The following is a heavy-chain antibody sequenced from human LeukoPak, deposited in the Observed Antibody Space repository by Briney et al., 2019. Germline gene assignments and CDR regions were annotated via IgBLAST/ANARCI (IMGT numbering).Heavy chain of an antibody. CDR1: GGSFSGYY. D-gene: IGHD2-2*01. CDR3: ARRARGYCSSTSCYSWFDP. CDR2: INHSGST. V-gene: IGHV4-34*01. Sequence: SETLSLTCAVYGGSFSGYYWSWIRQPPGKGLEWIGEINHSGSTNYNPSLKSRVTISVDTSKNQFSLKLSSVTAADTAVYYCARRARGYCSSTSCYSWFDPWGQGTLVTVSS. J-gene: IGHJ5*02.